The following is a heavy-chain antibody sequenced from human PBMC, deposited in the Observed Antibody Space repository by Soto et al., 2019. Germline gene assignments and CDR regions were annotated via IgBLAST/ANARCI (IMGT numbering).Heavy chain of an antibody. CDR1: GFTFSSYA. Sequence: GGSLRLSCAASGFTFSSYAMSWVRQAPGKGLEWVSAISGSGGSTYYADSVKGRFTISRDNSKNTLYLQMNSLRAEDTAVYYCANLFSEYGDPTRAYYYYMDVWGKGTTVTVSS. CDR3: ANLFSEYGDPTRAYYYYMDV. V-gene: IGHV3-23*01. D-gene: IGHD4-17*01. J-gene: IGHJ6*03. CDR2: ISGSGGST.